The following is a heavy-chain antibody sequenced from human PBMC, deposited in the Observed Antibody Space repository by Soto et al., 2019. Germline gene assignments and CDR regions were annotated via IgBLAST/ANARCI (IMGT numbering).Heavy chain of an antibody. CDR2: IGGSGGTT. CDR1: GFTFTNAW. CDR3: AKIGSTSACQT. J-gene: IGHJ5*02. V-gene: IGHV3-23*01. D-gene: IGHD1-26*01. Sequence: LRLSCAASGFTFTNAWMKWVRQAPGRGLEWVSAIGGSGGTTYYADSVKGRFTISRDNSRNILYLQMNSLRAEDTAVYYCAKIGSTSACQTWGQGTLVTVSS.